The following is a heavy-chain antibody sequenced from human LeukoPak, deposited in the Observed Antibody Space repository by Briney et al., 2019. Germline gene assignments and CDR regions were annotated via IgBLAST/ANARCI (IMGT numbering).Heavy chain of an antibody. J-gene: IGHJ4*02. Sequence: GASVKVSCKASGFTFTSSAVQWVRQACGQRLEWIGWIVVGSGNTNYAQKFQERVTITRDMSTSTAYMELSSLRSEDTAVYYCAALYSSGWRPFDYWGQGTLVTVSS. CDR2: IVVGSGNT. CDR3: AALYSSGWRPFDY. CDR1: GFTFTSSA. D-gene: IGHD6-19*01. V-gene: IGHV1-58*01.